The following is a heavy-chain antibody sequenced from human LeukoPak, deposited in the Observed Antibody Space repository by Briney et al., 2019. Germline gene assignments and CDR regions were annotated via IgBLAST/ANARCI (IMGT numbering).Heavy chain of an antibody. J-gene: IGHJ3*02. CDR3: AREKKTEWTTGAFDM. V-gene: IGHV3-21*04. Sequence: GSLRLSCAASGFTFSSYSMNWVRQAPGKGLEWVSSISSSSSYIYYADSVKGRFTMSRDNAQNALYLEMNSLRAEDTAVYYCAREKKTEWTTGAFDMWGQGTMVIVSS. CDR1: GFTFSSYS. D-gene: IGHD3-3*01. CDR2: ISSSSSYI.